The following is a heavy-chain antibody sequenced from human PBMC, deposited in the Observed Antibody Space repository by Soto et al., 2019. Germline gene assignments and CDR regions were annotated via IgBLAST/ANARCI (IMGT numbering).Heavy chain of an antibody. J-gene: IGHJ6*02. CDR2: IYYSGST. Sequence: QVQLQESGPGLVKPSQTLSLTCTVSGGSISSGGYYWSWIRQHPGKGLEWIGYIYYSGSTYYNPSLKGRGTLSGETSKNQFPLKLGPGAAAGTGVDFWARVFGVGGKGGWGQGNTVTGSS. V-gene: IGHV4-31*03. CDR3: ARVFGVGGKGG. CDR1: GGSISSGGYY. D-gene: IGHD3-16*01.